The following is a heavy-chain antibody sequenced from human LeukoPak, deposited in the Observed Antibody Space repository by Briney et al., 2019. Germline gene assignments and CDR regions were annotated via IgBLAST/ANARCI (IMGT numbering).Heavy chain of an antibody. Sequence: PGGSLRLSCAASGFTFSSYGLSWVRQAPGKGLEWVSAFSGSGYSTYYADSVKGRFTISRDNSKNTLYLQLNSLRAEDTAVYYCARDTRGAFDIWGQGTMVTVSS. CDR2: FSGSGYST. D-gene: IGHD3-10*01. CDR1: GFTFSSYG. CDR3: ARDTRGAFDI. V-gene: IGHV3-23*01. J-gene: IGHJ3*02.